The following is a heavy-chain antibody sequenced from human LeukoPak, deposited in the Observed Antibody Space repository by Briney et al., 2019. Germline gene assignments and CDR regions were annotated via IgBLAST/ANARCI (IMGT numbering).Heavy chain of an antibody. Sequence: PGGSLRLSCAASGFTFDDYGMSWVRQAPGKGLEWVSGINWNGGSTGYADSVKGRFTISRDNAKNSLYLQMNSLRAEHTALYYCARDSYSGSYSYFDYWGQGTLVTVSS. D-gene: IGHD1-26*01. J-gene: IGHJ4*02. CDR3: ARDSYSGSYSYFDY. V-gene: IGHV3-20*04. CDR2: INWNGGST. CDR1: GFTFDDYG.